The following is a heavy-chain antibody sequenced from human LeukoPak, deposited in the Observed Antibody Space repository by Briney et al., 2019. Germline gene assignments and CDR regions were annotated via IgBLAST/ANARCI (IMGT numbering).Heavy chain of an antibody. CDR3: AKISEGSGSSYFDY. D-gene: IGHD3-10*01. CDR1: GFTFSSYG. CDR2: IWYDGSNK. J-gene: IGHJ4*02. V-gene: IGHV3-33*06. Sequence: PGRSLRLSCAASGFTFSSYGMHWVRQAPGKGLEWVAVIWYDGSNKYYADSVKGRFTISRDNSKNTLYLQMNSLRAEDTAVYYCAKISEGSGSSYFDYWGQGTLVTVSS.